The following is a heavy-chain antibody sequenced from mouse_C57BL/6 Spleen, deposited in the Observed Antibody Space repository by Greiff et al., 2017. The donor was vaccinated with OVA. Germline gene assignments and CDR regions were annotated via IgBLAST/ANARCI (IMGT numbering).Heavy chain of an antibody. CDR1: GYAFSSSW. D-gene: IGHD1-2*01. CDR3: ARGTATDAMDY. Sequence: QVQLQQSGPELVKPGASVKISCKASGYAFSSSWMNWVKQRPGKGLEWIGRIYPGDGDTNYNGKFKGKATLTAAKSSSTAYMQLSSLTSEDSAVYFCARGTATDAMDYWGQGTSVTVSS. V-gene: IGHV1-82*01. J-gene: IGHJ4*01. CDR2: IYPGDGDT.